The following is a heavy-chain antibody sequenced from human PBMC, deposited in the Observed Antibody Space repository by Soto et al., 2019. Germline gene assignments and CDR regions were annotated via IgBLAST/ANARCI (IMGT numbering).Heavy chain of an antibody. CDR3: ARDRHYYRSGSYYNSFDP. V-gene: IGHV4-61*01. CDR2: VYYSGTT. Sequence: PETLSVTCTVSGGTVSNTLYYWSWIRQPPGKGLEWIGYVYYSGTTNYNPSLKSRVTISVDTSKNQFSLKLSSVTAADTAVYYCARDRHYYRSGSYYNSFDPWGKGPLVTVS. D-gene: IGHD3-10*01. CDR1: GGTVSNTLYY. J-gene: IGHJ5*02.